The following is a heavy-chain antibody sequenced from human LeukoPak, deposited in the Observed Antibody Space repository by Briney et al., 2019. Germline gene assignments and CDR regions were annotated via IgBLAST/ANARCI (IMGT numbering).Heavy chain of an antibody. Sequence: GGSLRLSCAASGLSFSSYAMSWVRQAPGKGLEWVSAISGSGGSRYYADSVEGRFTISRDNSKNTLYLQMNFLRTEDTAAYYCAKDSSFGWFDPWGQGTLVTVSS. V-gene: IGHV3-23*01. CDR2: ISGSGGSR. CDR3: AKDSSFGWFDP. D-gene: IGHD3-3*02. J-gene: IGHJ5*02. CDR1: GLSFSSYA.